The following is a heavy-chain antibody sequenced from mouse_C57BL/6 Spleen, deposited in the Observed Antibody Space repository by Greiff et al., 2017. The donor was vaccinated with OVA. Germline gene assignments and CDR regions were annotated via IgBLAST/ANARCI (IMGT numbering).Heavy chain of an antibody. J-gene: IGHJ1*03. CDR3: ATITTVVPWYFDV. V-gene: IGHV2-9-1*01. CDR1: GFSLTSYA. Sequence: VKLVESGPGLVAPSQSLSITCTVSGFSLTSYAISWVRQPPGKGLEWLGVIWTGGGTNYNSALKSRLSISKDNSKSQVFLKMNSLQTDDTAGYYCATITTVVPWYFDVWGTGTTVTVSS. CDR2: IWTGGGT. D-gene: IGHD1-1*01.